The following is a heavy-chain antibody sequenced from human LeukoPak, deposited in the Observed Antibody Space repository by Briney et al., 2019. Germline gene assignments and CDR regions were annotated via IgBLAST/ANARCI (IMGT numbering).Heavy chain of an antibody. CDR3: ARIKYYYGSGRGYWFDP. CDR1: GDSITTNH. J-gene: IGHJ5*02. Sequence: SETLSLTCTVSGDSITTNHWSWIRQPAGKGLEWISRIRFNGNTDYNPSLKSRVTISVDTSENQFSLKLSSVTAADTAVYYCARIKYYYGSGRGYWFDPWGQGTLVTVSS. D-gene: IGHD3-10*01. CDR2: IRFNGNT. V-gene: IGHV4-4*07.